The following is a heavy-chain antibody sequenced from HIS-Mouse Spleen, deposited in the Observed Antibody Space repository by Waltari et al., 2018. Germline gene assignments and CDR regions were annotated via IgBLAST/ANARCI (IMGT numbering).Heavy chain of an antibody. CDR3: ARDWRSKLGDAFDI. J-gene: IGHJ3*02. D-gene: IGHD7-27*01. CDR2: INPNSGGK. Sequence: QVQLVQSGAEVKKPGASVKVSCKASGYTFTGYYMHWVRQAPGQGLEWMGWINPNSGGKNYAQKFQGRVTMTRDTSISTAYMELSRLRSDDTAVYYCARDWRSKLGDAFDIWGQGTMVTVSS. CDR1: GYTFTGYY. V-gene: IGHV1-2*02.